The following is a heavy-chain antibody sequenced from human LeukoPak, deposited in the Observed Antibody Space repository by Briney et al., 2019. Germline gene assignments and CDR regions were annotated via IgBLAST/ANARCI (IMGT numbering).Heavy chain of an antibody. Sequence: GGSLRLSCAASGFTFSSNYMSWVRQAPGVGLEWVSVIYSGGSTYYADSVKGRFTISRDNSKNKLYLQMNSLRAEDTAVYYCAKATNSYGSGSYYNYYYMDVWGKGTTVTVSS. CDR2: IYSGGST. D-gene: IGHD3-10*01. CDR1: GFTFSSNY. V-gene: IGHV3-66*01. J-gene: IGHJ6*03. CDR3: AKATNSYGSGSYYNYYYMDV.